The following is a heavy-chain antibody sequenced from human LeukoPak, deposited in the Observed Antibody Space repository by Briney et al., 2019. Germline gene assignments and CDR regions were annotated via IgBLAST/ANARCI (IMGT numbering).Heavy chain of an antibody. CDR1: GFTVSSNY. J-gene: IGHJ4*02. Sequence: PGGSLRLSCAASGFTVSSNYMSWVRQAPGKGLEWVSVIYSGGSTYYADSVKGRFTISRDNSKNTLYLQMNSLRAEDTAVYYCARADYYDSSGLYYLDYWGQGTLVTVSS. V-gene: IGHV3-53*01. CDR3: ARADYYDSSGLYYLDY. D-gene: IGHD3-22*01. CDR2: IYSGGST.